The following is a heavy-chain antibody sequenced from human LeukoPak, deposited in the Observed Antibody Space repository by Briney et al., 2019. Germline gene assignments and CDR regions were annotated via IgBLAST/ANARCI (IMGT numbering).Heavy chain of an antibody. CDR1: GFTFSSSW. CDR3: VRDDDRSDNGLDY. J-gene: IGHJ4*02. V-gene: IGHV3-7*01. Sequence: GGSLRLSCAASGFTFSSSWMAWVRQAPGKGLEWVGNIKEDGTAKNYVVSVRGRFTISRDNAKNSLYLQMNSLRAEDTALYYCVRDDDRSDNGLDYWGQGTLVTVSS. D-gene: IGHD3-22*01. CDR2: IKEDGTAK.